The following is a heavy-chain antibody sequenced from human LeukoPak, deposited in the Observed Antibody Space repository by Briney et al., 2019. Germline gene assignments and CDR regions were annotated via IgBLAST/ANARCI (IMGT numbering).Heavy chain of an antibody. D-gene: IGHD2-15*01. CDR3: ARRERYCSGFTCSLDYYGKEV. CDR1: GYSFTNHW. V-gene: IGHV5-51*01. J-gene: IGHJ6*02. Sequence: GESLKISCKGSGYSFTNHWIGWVRQMPGKGLEWMGIIYPGDSDTRYSPSFQGQVTISVDKSISTAYLQWSSLKASDTAMYYCARRERYCSGFTCSLDYYGKEVWGQGTTVTVSS. CDR2: IYPGDSDT.